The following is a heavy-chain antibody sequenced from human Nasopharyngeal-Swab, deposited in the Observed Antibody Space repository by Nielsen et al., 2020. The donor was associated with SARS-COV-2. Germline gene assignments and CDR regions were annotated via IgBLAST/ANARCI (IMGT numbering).Heavy chain of an antibody. Sequence: LSLTCTVSGGSISSSSYYWGWIRQPPGKGLEWVSVISGSGSGTYYADSVKGRFTISRDNAKSSLHLQMNSLRAEDTAVYYCARHYDFWSGYYNSHFYGMDVWGQGTTVTVSS. CDR3: ARHYDFWSGYYNSHFYGMDV. J-gene: IGHJ6*02. D-gene: IGHD3-3*01. V-gene: IGHV3-11*04. CDR1: GGSISSSSYY. CDR2: ISGSGSGT.